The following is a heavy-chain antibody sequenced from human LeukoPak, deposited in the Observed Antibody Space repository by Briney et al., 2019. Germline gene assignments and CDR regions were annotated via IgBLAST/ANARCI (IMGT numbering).Heavy chain of an antibody. J-gene: IGHJ4*02. D-gene: IGHD6-19*01. CDR3: ARDREQSDY. CDR1: GFTFSNYG. V-gene: IGHV3-21*04. CDR2: ISGSGADT. Sequence: GGSLRLSCAASGFTFSNYGMTWVRQAPGKGLEWVSSISGSGADTYYADSVKGRFTISRDNAKNSLYLQMNSLRAEDTAVYYCARDREQSDYWGQGTLVTVSS.